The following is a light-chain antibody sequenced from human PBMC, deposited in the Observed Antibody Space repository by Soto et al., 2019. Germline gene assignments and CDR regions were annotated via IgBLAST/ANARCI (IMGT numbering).Light chain of an antibody. CDR2: EAS. CDR3: QQYGSSQRT. CDR1: ENINNY. Sequence: EIVLTQSPATVTVSPGERVTLSCRASENINNYLAWYQQRPGQAPRLLIYEASSRATGIPDRFSGSGSGTDFTLTISRLEPEDFAVYYCQQYGSSQRTFGQGTKVDIK. V-gene: IGKV3-20*01. J-gene: IGKJ1*01.